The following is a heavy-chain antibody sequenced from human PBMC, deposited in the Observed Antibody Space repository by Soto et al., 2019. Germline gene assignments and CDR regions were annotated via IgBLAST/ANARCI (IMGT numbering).Heavy chain of an antibody. CDR1: GDSVSSGGNY. J-gene: IGHJ4*02. V-gene: IGHV4-61*08. CDR3: ARGGGYCGSTSCPTYYFDY. CDR2: IHYSGSV. Sequence: ETLSLTCTVSGDSVSSGGNYWSWIRQPPGEGLEWIAYIHYSGSVNYHPSLNSRVTISVDTSTTQVSLRLNSVTAADTALYYCARGGGYCGSTSCPTYYFDYWGQGPLVTVSS. D-gene: IGHD2-2*01.